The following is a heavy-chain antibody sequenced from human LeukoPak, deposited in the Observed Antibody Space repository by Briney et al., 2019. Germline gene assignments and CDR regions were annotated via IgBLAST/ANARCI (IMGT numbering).Heavy chain of an antibody. D-gene: IGHD4-17*01. V-gene: IGHV4-39*07. CDR1: GGSISSSSYY. Sequence: SETLSLTCTVSGGSISSSSYYWGWIRQPPGKGLEWIGSIYYSGSTYYNPSLKSRVTISVDTSKNQFSLKLSSVTAADTAVYYCARAFRVDYGDLPSWFDPWGQGTLVTVSS. CDR2: IYYSGST. CDR3: ARAFRVDYGDLPSWFDP. J-gene: IGHJ5*02.